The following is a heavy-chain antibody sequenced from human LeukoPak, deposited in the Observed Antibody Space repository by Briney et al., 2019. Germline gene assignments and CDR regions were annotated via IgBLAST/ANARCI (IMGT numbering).Heavy chain of an antibody. Sequence: ASVKVSCKVSGYTLTELSMHWVRQAPGKGLEWMGGFDPEDGETIYAQKFQGRVTMTRDTSTSTVYMELSSLRSEDTAVYYCARETRTTGTTDYWGQGTLVTVSS. D-gene: IGHD1-1*01. V-gene: IGHV1-24*01. CDR3: ARETRTTGTTDY. J-gene: IGHJ4*02. CDR1: GYTLTELS. CDR2: FDPEDGET.